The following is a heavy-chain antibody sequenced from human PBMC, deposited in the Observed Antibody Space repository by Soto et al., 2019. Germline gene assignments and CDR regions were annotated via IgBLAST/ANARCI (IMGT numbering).Heavy chain of an antibody. J-gene: IGHJ4*02. D-gene: IGHD6-19*01. V-gene: IGHV1-3*01. CDR3: ARDGAVSGNINFDY. CDR1: GYTFTNYG. Sequence: QVQLVQSGAEVMKPGASVKVSCKASGYTFTNYGIHWVRQGPGQRLEWMGWINAGNAETKYSQKFQGRFTISRDTSARTAYMELSSLRSEDTAVYYCARDGAVSGNINFDYWGQGTLVTVSS. CDR2: INAGNAET.